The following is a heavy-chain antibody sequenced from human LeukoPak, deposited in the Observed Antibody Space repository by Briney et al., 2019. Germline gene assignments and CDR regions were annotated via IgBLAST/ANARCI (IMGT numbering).Heavy chain of an antibody. CDR2: ISGSGGST. V-gene: IGHV3-23*01. Sequence: GGSLRLSCAASGFTFSSYAMSWVRQAPGKGLEWVSAISGSGGSTYYADSVKGRFTASRDNSKNTLYLQMNSLRAEDTAVYYCAKENYDFWSGYYGDYWGQGTLVTVSS. J-gene: IGHJ4*02. CDR3: AKENYDFWSGYYGDY. CDR1: GFTFSSYA. D-gene: IGHD3-3*01.